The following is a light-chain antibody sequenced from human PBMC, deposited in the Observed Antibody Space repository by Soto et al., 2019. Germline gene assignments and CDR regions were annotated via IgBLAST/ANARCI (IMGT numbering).Light chain of an antibody. CDR1: QSVSTN. Sequence: EIVMTQSPATLSGSPGERATLSCRASQSVSTNLAWYQQKPGQAPRLLIYGASTRATGIPARFSGSGSGTDFTLTISSLGSDDFAVYYCELYTNRPPWTFGEGANV. CDR2: GAS. V-gene: IGKV3-15*01. CDR3: ELYTNRPPWT. J-gene: IGKJ1*01.